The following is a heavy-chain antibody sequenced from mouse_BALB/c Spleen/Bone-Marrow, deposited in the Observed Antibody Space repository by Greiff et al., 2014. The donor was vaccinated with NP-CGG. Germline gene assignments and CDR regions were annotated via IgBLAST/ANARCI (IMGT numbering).Heavy chain of an antibody. Sequence: VQLQESGAELVRPGSSVKISCKASGYAFSSYWMNWVKQRPGQGLEWIGQIYPGDGDTNYNGKFKGKATLTADKSSSTAYVQLSSLTSEDSAVYFCARVRNWADYWGQGTTLTVSS. V-gene: IGHV1-80*01. CDR1: GYAFSSYW. CDR3: ARVRNWADY. D-gene: IGHD4-1*01. CDR2: IYPGDGDT. J-gene: IGHJ2*01.